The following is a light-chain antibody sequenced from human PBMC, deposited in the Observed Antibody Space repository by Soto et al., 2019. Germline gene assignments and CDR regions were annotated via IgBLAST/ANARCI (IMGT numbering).Light chain of an antibody. Sequence: QSVLTQPPSASGSPVQSVTISCAGTSSDVGGYNYVSWYQQHPGKAPKLMIYEVTKRPSGVPDRFSGSKSGNTASLTVSGLQAEDEGDYYCNSYSGTNNWVFGGGTKLTVL. J-gene: IGLJ2*01. V-gene: IGLV2-8*01. CDR2: EVT. CDR1: SSDVGGYNY. CDR3: NSYSGTNNWV.